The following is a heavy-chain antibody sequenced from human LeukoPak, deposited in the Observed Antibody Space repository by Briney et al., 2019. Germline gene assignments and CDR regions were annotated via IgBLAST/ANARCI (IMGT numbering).Heavy chain of an antibody. CDR3: ARGYDVGGGTWFDP. Sequence: SETLSLTCTVSGGSISSHYWSWIRQPPGKGLDWIGYIYYSGSTNYNPSLKSRVTISVDTSKNQFSLKLSSVTAADTAVYYCARGYDVGGGTWFDPWGQGTLVTVSS. D-gene: IGHD3-22*01. J-gene: IGHJ5*02. CDR1: GGSISSHY. V-gene: IGHV4-59*11. CDR2: IYYSGST.